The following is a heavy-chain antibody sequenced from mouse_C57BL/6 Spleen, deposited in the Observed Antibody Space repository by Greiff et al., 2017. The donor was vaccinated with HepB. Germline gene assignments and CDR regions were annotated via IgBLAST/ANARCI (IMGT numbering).Heavy chain of an antibody. CDR1: GFTFSDYY. CDR2: ISNGGGST. V-gene: IGHV5-12*01. CDR3: ARHWYFDY. J-gene: IGHJ2*01. Sequence: EVQGVESGGGLVQPGGSLKLSCAASGFTFSDYYMYWVRQTPEKRLEWVAYISNGGGSTYYPDTVKGRFTISRDNAKNTLYLQMSRLKSEDTAMYYCARHWYFDYWGQGTTLTVSS.